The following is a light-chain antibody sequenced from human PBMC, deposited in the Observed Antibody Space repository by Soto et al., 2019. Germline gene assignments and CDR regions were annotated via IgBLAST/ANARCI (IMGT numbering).Light chain of an antibody. V-gene: IGLV1-40*01. CDR2: GNS. Sequence: VLTQPPSVSGAPGQRVTISCTGSSSNIGAGYDVHWYQQLPGTAPKLLIYGNSNRPSGVPDRFSGSKSGTSASLAITGLQAEDEADYYCQSSDSSLIVFGTGTKVTVL. CDR1: SSNIGAGYD. CDR3: QSSDSSLIV. J-gene: IGLJ1*01.